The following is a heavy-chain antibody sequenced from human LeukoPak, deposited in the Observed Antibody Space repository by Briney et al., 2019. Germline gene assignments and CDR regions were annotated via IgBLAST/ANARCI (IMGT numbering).Heavy chain of an antibody. Sequence: PSETLSLTCAVYGGSFSGYYWSWIRQPPGKGLEWIGSIYHSGSTYYNPSLKSRVTISVDTSKNQFSLKLSSVTAADTAVYYCAGVLGYCSGGSCSTRLAFDIWGQGTMVTVSS. V-gene: IGHV4-34*01. D-gene: IGHD2-15*01. CDR3: AGVLGYCSGGSCSTRLAFDI. CDR2: IYHSGST. CDR1: GGSFSGYY. J-gene: IGHJ3*02.